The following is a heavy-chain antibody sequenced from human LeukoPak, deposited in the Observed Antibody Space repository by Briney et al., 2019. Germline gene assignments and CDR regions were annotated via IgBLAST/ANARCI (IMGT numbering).Heavy chain of an antibody. J-gene: IGHJ3*02. D-gene: IGHD2-21*02. V-gene: IGHV1-69*13. CDR2: IIPIFGTA. CDR1: GYTFTSYG. CDR3: AGAYCGGDCYSGRAFDI. Sequence: SVKVSCKASGYTFTSYGLSWVRQAPGQGLEWMGGIIPIFGTANYAQKFQGRVTITADESTSTAYMELSSLRSEDTAVYYCAGAYCGGDCYSGRAFDIWGQGTMVTVSS.